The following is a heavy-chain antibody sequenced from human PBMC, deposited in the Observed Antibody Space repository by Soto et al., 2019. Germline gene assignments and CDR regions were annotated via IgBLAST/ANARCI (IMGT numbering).Heavy chain of an antibody. CDR3: ARDRVPGRIAAAEVTFDV. Sequence: QVQLVQSGAEVKNPGASVEVSCKASGYTFTSYGINWGRQAPGQGLEWMGWITAYNGNANYAQKFQGIVTRTTDTSTSTAYMEMRSLRSDDTAVYYCARDRVPGRIAAAEVTFDVWGQGTMVTVSS. CDR2: ITAYNGNA. J-gene: IGHJ3*01. CDR1: GYTFTSYG. D-gene: IGHD6-13*01. V-gene: IGHV1-18*01.